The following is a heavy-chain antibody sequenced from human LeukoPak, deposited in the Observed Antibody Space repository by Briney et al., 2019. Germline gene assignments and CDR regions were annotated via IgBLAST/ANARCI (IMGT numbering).Heavy chain of an antibody. CDR2: ISGSGDST. V-gene: IGHV3-23*01. J-gene: IGHJ4*02. Sequence: LAGGSLRLSCAASGFTFNNYAMTWVRHAPGKGLEWVSSISGSGDSTHYADSVKGSFTNSRDNSKNMLYLQMNSMSVEDTAIYYCVKGCSYTSCYPSDYWGQGTLVTVSS. CDR1: GFTFNNYA. D-gene: IGHD2-2*01. CDR3: VKGCSYTSCYPSDY.